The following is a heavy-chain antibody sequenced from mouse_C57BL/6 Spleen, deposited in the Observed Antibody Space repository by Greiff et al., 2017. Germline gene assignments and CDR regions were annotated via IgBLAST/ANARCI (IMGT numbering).Heavy chain of an antibody. V-gene: IGHV1-64*01. Sequence: VQLQQPGAELVKPGASVKLSCKASGYTFTSYWMHWVKQRPGQGLEWIGMIHPNSGSTNYNEKFKSKATLTVDKSSSTAYMQLSSLTSEDSAVYYCARSPTMVTTGYYFDYWGQGTTLTVSS. CDR1: GYTFTSYW. CDR3: ARSPTMVTTGYYFDY. CDR2: IHPNSGST. J-gene: IGHJ2*01. D-gene: IGHD2-9*01.